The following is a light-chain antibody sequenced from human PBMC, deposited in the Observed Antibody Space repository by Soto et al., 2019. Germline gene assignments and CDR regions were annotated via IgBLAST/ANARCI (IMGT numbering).Light chain of an antibody. CDR2: GAS. Sequence: EIVMTQSPATLSVSPGERATLSCRASQSVNNNLAWYQQKPGQAPRLLIYGASARATGIPARFSGSGSGTEVTLTISSLQSEDFAVYYCQQYNTWPLTFGGGTKVEIK. CDR3: QQYNTWPLT. V-gene: IGKV3-15*01. CDR1: QSVNNN. J-gene: IGKJ4*01.